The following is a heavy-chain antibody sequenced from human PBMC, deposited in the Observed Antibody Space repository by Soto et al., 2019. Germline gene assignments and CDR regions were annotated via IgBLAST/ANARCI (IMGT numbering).Heavy chain of an antibody. V-gene: IGHV4-31*03. J-gene: IGHJ3*02. Sequence: QVQLQEAGPGLLKPSQTLSLTCTVSGGSISSGGYYWSWIRQHPGKGLEWIGYIYYSGSTYYNPSLKSRVTISVDTSKNQFSLKLSSVTAADTAVYYCARAECITLIVEGAFDIWSQGTMVTVSS. CDR3: ARAECITLIVEGAFDI. CDR1: GGSISSGGYY. D-gene: IGHD3-22*01. CDR2: IYYSGST.